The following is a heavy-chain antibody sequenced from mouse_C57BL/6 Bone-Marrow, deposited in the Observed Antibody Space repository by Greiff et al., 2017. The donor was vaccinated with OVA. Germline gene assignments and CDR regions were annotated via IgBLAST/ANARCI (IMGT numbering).Heavy chain of an antibody. CDR1: GYAFTNYL. Sequence: QVQLQQSGAELVRPGTSVKMSCKASGYAFTNYLIEWVKQRPGQGLEWIGVINPGSGGTNYNEKFKGKATLTADKSSSTAYMELSSLTSEDSAVYVCARWGYYVHRGGYFDYWGQGTTLTVSS. J-gene: IGHJ2*01. D-gene: IGHD1-1*02. CDR3: ARWGYYVHRGGYFDY. V-gene: IGHV1-54*01. CDR2: INPGSGGT.